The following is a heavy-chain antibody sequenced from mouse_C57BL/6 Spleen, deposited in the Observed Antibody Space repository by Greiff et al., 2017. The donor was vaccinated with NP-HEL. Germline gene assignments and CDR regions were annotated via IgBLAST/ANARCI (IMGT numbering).Heavy chain of an antibody. D-gene: IGHD2-1*01. Sequence: EVQLQQSGPELVKPGASVKISCKASGYSFTDYNMNWVKQSNGKSLEWIGVINPNYGTTSYNQEFKGKATLTVDPSSSTAYMQLNSLKSEDSAVYYCARTRIYYGNSYAMDYWGQGTSVTVSS. V-gene: IGHV1-39*01. CDR3: ARTRIYYGNSYAMDY. J-gene: IGHJ4*01. CDR1: GYSFTDYN. CDR2: INPNYGTT.